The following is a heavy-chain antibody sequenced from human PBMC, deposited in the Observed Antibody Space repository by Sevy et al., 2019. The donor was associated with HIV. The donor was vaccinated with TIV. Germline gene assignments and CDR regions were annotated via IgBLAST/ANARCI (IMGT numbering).Heavy chain of an antibody. J-gene: IGHJ4*02. D-gene: IGHD1-1*01. CDR1: GFTFSAYG. CDR2: IRYDGSNQ. Sequence: GGSLRLSCAASGFTFSAYGMHWVRQAPGKGLEWVAFIRYDGSNQFYADSVKGRFTISRDNSNNTLYLQMNTLRTEDTAVYYCATRWTPGYWGQETLVTVSS. CDR3: ATRWTPGY. V-gene: IGHV3-30*02.